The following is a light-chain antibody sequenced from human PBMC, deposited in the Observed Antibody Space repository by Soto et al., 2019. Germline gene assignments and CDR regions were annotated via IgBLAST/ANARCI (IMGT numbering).Light chain of an antibody. CDR2: AAS. CDR1: ENISRH. J-gene: IGKJ5*01. V-gene: IGKV1-39*01. CDR3: QQTYTTLSVT. Sequence: DIQMTQSPSSLSGSVGDRVTITCRASENISRHLNWYQQKPRKAPKRLIYAASSLQNGVPSRFRGGGAGTDFTLTISNLQPEDFATYYCQQTYTTLSVTFGQGTRLESK.